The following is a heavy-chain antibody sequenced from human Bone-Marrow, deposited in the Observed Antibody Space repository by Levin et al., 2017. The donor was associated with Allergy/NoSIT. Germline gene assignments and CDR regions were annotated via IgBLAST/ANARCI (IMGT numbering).Heavy chain of an antibody. V-gene: IGHV4-61*02. CDR3: ARGGYSSSWYVPGWFDP. J-gene: IGHJ5*02. Sequence: SETLSLTCTVSGGSISSGSYYWSWIRQPAGTGLEWIGRIYTSGSTNYNPSLKSRVTISVDTSKNQFSLKLSSVTAADTAVYYCARGGYSSSWYVPGWFDPWGQGTLVTVSS. CDR2: IYTSGST. D-gene: IGHD6-13*01. CDR1: GGSISSGSYY.